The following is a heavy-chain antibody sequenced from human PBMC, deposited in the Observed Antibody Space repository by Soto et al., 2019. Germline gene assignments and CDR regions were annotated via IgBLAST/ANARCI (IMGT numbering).Heavy chain of an antibody. CDR2: TYPVDSDT. D-gene: IGHD6-19*01. V-gene: IGHV5-51*01. Sequence: GESLKISCKASGYSFTTYWIGWVGQMPGKGLEWMEITYPVDSDTKYSPYLQGQVSISADTSISTAYLQWTSLKASDTAMYYCARFRIGAYSSGWYSPSGYYNYGIDVWGQGTKVTVSS. CDR1: GYSFTTYW. CDR3: ARFRIGAYSSGWYSPSGYYNYGIDV. J-gene: IGHJ6*02.